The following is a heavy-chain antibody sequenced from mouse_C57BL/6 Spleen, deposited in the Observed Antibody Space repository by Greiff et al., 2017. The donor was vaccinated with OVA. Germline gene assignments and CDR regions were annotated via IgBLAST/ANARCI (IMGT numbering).Heavy chain of an antibody. Sequence: QVQLQQPGPELVKPGASVKLSCKASGYPFPSYWMPWVQQRPGQGLEWIGNINPSTGGTNYNEKFKSKATLTVDKSSSTAYMQLSSLTSEDSAVYDSARFSYYYAMDYWGQGTSVTVSS. CDR3: ARFSYYYAMDY. CDR1: GYPFPSYW. V-gene: IGHV1-53*01. CDR2: INPSTGGT. D-gene: IGHD2-10*01. J-gene: IGHJ4*01.